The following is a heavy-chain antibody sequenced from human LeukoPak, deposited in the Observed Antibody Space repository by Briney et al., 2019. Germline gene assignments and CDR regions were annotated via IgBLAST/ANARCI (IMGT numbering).Heavy chain of an antibody. CDR3: AGRSGYYYVSLPDYFDY. CDR2: IIPIFGTA. D-gene: IGHD3-22*01. Sequence: GSSVKVSCKASGGTFSSYAISWVRQAPGQGLEWMGGIIPIFGTANYAQKFQGRVTITADKSTSTAYMELSSLRSEDTAVYYCAGRSGYYYVSLPDYFDYWGQGTLVTVSS. J-gene: IGHJ4*02. V-gene: IGHV1-69*06. CDR1: GGTFSSYA.